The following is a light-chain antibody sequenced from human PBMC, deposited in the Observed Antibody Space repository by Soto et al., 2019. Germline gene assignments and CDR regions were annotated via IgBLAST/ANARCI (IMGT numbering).Light chain of an antibody. CDR3: QQYDNWPPYT. V-gene: IGKV4-1*01. J-gene: IGKJ2*01. Sequence: DIVMTQSPDSLAVSLGERATSNCKSSQGLLYSSNNRNYLAWYQQRLGQPPKLIFYWASTRESGVPDRFSGSGSGTDFTLTISSLQSEDVAVYYCQQYDNWPPYTFGQGTKVDIK. CDR2: WAS. CDR1: QGLLYSSNNRNY.